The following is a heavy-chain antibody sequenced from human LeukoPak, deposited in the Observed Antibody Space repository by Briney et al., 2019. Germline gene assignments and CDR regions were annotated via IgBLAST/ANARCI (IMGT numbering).Heavy chain of an antibody. CDR1: GGSIGSYY. CDR3: ANQGRVPDSFDI. CDR2: IYTSGST. D-gene: IGHD3-10*01. V-gene: IGHV4-4*07. Sequence: SETLSLTCSVSGGSIGSYYWSWIRQPAGKGLEWIGRIYTSGSTNYNPSLKSRVIISVDESKNQFSLRLSSVTAADTAVYYCANQGRVPDSFDIWGQGTTLTVSS. J-gene: IGHJ3*02.